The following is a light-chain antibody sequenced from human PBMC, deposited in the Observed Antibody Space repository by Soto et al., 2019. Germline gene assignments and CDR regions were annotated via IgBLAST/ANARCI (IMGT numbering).Light chain of an antibody. V-gene: IGKV3-15*01. J-gene: IGKJ4*01. CDR3: QQYNNWPLT. Sequence: EIVMTQSPATLSVSPGERATLSCRASQSVNRNLAWYQQKPGQTPRLLIYDASSRATGIPARFSGSGSGTDFTLTISSLQSEDFAVYYCQQYNNWPLTFGGGTNVRSN. CDR2: DAS. CDR1: QSVNRN.